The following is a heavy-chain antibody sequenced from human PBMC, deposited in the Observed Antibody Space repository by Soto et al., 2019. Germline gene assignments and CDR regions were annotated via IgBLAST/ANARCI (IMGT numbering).Heavy chain of an antibody. CDR2: IYYSGST. Sequence: WEYLSLTSTDSDGSLRSYYRTWIRQPPGNGLELIGYIYYSGSTNYNPSLKSRVTISVDTSKNQFSLKLSSVTAADTAVYYCARLGAQEIDPWGQGTLVTVS. CDR1: DGSLRSYY. CDR3: ARLGAQEIDP. V-gene: IGHV4-59*08. D-gene: IGHD3-16*01. J-gene: IGHJ5*02.